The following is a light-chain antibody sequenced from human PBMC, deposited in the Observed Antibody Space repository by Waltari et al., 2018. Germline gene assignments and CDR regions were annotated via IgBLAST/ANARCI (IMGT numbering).Light chain of an antibody. J-gene: IGKJ1*01. CDR2: AAS. CDR3: QQTYSHFRT. CDR1: QGISSY. V-gene: IGKV1-39*01. Sequence: DIRMTQSPPSLPASVGDSVTITCRASQGISSYLNWYQQKPGQAPKLLIYAASSLQSGVPSRFSGSGFVTDFTLPINSLQPEDFAVDFCQQTYSHFRTFGQGTKVDVK.